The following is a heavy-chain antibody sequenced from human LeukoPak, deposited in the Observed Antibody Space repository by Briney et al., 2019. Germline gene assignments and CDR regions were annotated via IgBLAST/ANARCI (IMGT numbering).Heavy chain of an antibody. Sequence: GGSLRLSCAASGFTFSSYSMNWVRQAPGKGPEWVSSISSSSSYIYYADSVKGRFTISRDNAKNSLYLQMNSLRAEDTAVYYCARDLNEGYSSGCFYYWGQGTLVTVSS. J-gene: IGHJ4*02. CDR1: GFTFSSYS. CDR3: ARDLNEGYSSGCFYY. D-gene: IGHD6-19*01. V-gene: IGHV3-21*01. CDR2: ISSSSSYI.